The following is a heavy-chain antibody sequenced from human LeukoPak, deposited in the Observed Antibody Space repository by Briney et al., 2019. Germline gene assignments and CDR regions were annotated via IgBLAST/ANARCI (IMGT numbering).Heavy chain of an antibody. CDR1: GFTFSSYG. Sequence: PGGSLRLSCAASGFTFSSYGMHWVRQAPGKGLEWVAVISYDGSNKYYADSVKGRFTISRDNSKNTLYLQMNSLRAEDTAVYYCGRGGGYYPTWGQGTLVTVSS. CDR3: GRGGGYYPT. J-gene: IGHJ4*02. D-gene: IGHD3-22*01. CDR2: ISYDGSNK. V-gene: IGHV3-30*03.